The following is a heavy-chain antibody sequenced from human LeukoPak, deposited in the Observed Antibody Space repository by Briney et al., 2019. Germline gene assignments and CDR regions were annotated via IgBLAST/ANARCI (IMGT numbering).Heavy chain of an antibody. Sequence: GESLKISCKASGHSFTNHWIGWVRQMPGIGLEWVGIINFGDSETLYSPSFQGQVTISADKSISTAYLQWSSLKASDTAMYYCAVTRAVAVHWGQGTLVTVSS. J-gene: IGHJ4*02. V-gene: IGHV5-51*01. D-gene: IGHD6-19*01. CDR3: AVTRAVAVH. CDR2: INFGDSET. CDR1: GHSFTNHW.